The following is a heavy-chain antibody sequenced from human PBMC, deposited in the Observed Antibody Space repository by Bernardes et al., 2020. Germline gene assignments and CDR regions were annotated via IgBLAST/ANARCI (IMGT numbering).Heavy chain of an antibody. Sequence: SETLSLTCTVSGGSISSYYWSWIRQPPGKGLEWIGYIYYSGSTNYNPSLKSRVTISVDTSKNQFSLKLSSVTAADTAVYYCARDHRAAAQTLKNYYYYYMDVWGKGTTVTVSS. V-gene: IGHV4-59*01. D-gene: IGHD6-13*01. J-gene: IGHJ6*03. CDR3: ARDHRAAAQTLKNYYYYYMDV. CDR2: IYYSGST. CDR1: GGSISSYY.